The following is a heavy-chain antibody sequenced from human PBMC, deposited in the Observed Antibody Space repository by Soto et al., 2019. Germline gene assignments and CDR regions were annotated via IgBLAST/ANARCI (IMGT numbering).Heavy chain of an antibody. CDR2: IRNKARSYTT. CDR1: GFTFSDHY. D-gene: IGHD2-2*01. V-gene: IGHV3-72*01. CDR3: ARGKSSRGYWFFDI. Sequence: GGSLRLSCAASGFTFSDHYMDWVRQAPGEGLEWVARIRNKARSYTTEYAASVKGRFSISRDDSKNSLSLQMNSLKSEDTAVYFCARGKSSRGYWFFDIWGRGTQVTVSS. J-gene: IGHJ2*01.